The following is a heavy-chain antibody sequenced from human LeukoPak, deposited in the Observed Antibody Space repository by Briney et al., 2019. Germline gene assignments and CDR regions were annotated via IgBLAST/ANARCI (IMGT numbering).Heavy chain of an antibody. CDR3: ARDWDYGGLYYFDY. Sequence: SETLSLTCTVSGGSISSGGYYWSWIRQHPGKGLEWSGYIYYSGSTYYNPSLKSRVTISVDTSKNQFSLKLSSVTAADTAVYYCARDWDYGGLYYFDYWGQGTLVTVSS. CDR1: GGSISSGGYY. J-gene: IGHJ4*02. CDR2: IYYSGST. D-gene: IGHD4/OR15-4a*01. V-gene: IGHV4-31*03.